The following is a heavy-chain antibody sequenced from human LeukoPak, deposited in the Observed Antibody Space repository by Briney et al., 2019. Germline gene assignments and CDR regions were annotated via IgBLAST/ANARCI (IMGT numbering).Heavy chain of an antibody. CDR3: AKSLAVAGTLDY. D-gene: IGHD6-19*01. V-gene: IGHV3-23*01. Sequence: GGSLRLSCAASGFTFSSYAMSWVRQAPGKGLEWVSAISGSGGSTYYADSVKGRFTISRDNPKNTLYLQMNSLRAEDTAVYYCAKSLAVAGTLDYWGQGTLVTVSS. CDR2: ISGSGGST. CDR1: GFTFSSYA. J-gene: IGHJ4*02.